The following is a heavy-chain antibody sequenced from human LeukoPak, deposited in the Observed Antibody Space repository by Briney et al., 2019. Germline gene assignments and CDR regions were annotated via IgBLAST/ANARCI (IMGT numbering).Heavy chain of an antibody. Sequence: GGSLRLSCAASGFTFSSYWMSWVRQAPGKGLEWVANIKQDGSEKYYVDSVKGRFTISRDNAKNSLYLQMSSLRAEDTAVYYCARWAGAILTDYWGQGTLVTVSS. J-gene: IGHJ4*02. CDR1: GFTFSSYW. D-gene: IGHD1-26*01. CDR3: ARWAGAILTDY. CDR2: IKQDGSEK. V-gene: IGHV3-7*01.